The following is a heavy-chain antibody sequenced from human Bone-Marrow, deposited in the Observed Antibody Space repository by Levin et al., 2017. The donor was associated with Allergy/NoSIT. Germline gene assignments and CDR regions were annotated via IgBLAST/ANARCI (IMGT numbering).Heavy chain of an antibody. CDR2: ISTASSYI. CDR3: ARRGKHSYEMDV. D-gene: IGHD3-16*01. CDR1: GFTFGSHS. J-gene: IGHJ6*02. V-gene: IGHV3-21*01. Sequence: LSLTCAASGFTFGSHSMNWVRQSPGKGLEWVSSISTASSYIYYTDSVKGRFTISRDNAKNPRYLKMNSLRAEDTAVYYCARRGKHSYEMDVWGQGTTVTVSS.